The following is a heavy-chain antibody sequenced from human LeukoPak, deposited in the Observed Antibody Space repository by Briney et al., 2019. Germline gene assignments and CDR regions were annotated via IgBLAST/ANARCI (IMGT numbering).Heavy chain of an antibody. CDR2: INHSGST. CDR1: GGSFSDYY. D-gene: IGHD2-15*01. J-gene: IGHJ4*02. CDR3: ARDQRLSWPIFDY. Sequence: SETLSLTCGVYGGSFSDYYCNWIRQPPGKGRDWIGEINHSGSTRYNPSLKSRVTISVDTSKNQFSLKLTSVTAADTAVYYCARDQRLSWPIFDYWGRGTLVTVSS. V-gene: IGHV4-34*01.